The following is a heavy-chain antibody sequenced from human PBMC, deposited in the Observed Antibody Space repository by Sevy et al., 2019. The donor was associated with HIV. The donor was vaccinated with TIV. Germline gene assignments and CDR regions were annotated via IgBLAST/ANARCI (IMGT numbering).Heavy chain of an antibody. J-gene: IGHJ6*02. CDR3: ARAQYYDTSGNYHGGMDV. Sequence: ASVKVSCKASGGSFSSYAINWVRQAPGQGLEWMGGIIPVFGASDYAQQFQGRVSIIADESTSTAYMELRTLRSEDTAVYYCARAQYYDTSGNYHGGMDVWGQGTTVTVSS. D-gene: IGHD3-22*01. CDR2: IIPVFGAS. V-gene: IGHV1-69*13. CDR1: GGSFSSYA.